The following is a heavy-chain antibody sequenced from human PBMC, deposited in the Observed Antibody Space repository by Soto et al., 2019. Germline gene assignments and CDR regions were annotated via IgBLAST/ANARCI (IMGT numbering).Heavy chain of an antibody. Sequence: EVQLVESGGGLVQPGGSLRLSCAASGFTVSSNYMSWVRQAPGKGLEWVSVIYSGGSTYYADSVKGRFTISRDNSKNTLYLQMNSLRAEDTAVYYCARGPTTVTKTFDYWGQGTLVTVSS. CDR1: GFTVSSNY. D-gene: IGHD4-17*01. V-gene: IGHV3-66*01. CDR3: ARGPTTVTKTFDY. CDR2: IYSGGST. J-gene: IGHJ4*02.